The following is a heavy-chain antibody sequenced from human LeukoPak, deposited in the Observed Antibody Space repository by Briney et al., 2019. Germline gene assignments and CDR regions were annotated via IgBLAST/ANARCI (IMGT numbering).Heavy chain of an antibody. CDR3: ARDSPYDYVWGSYRSFDY. CDR2: IYYSGST. D-gene: IGHD3-16*02. CDR1: GGSISSSSYY. J-gene: IGHJ4*02. V-gene: IGHV4-39*07. Sequence: SETLSLTCTVSGGSISSSSYYWGWIRQPPGKGLEWIGSIYYSGSTYYNPSLKSRVTISVDTSKNQFSLKLSSVTAADTAVYYCARDSPYDYVWGSYRSFDYWGREPWSPSPQ.